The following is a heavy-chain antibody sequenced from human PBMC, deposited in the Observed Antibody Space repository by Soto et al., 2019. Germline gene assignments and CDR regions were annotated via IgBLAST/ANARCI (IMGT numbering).Heavy chain of an antibody. CDR1: GGTFSSYA. V-gene: IGHV1-69*01. CDR3: ARGLLGYCSGGSCYPYYFDY. CDR2: IIPIFGTA. J-gene: IGHJ4*02. Sequence: QVQLVQSGAEVKKPGSSVKVSCKASGGTFSSYAISWVRQAPGQGLEWMGGIIPIFGTANYAQKFQGRVTITADESTSTAYMERSSLRSEDTAVYYCARGLLGYCSGGSCYPYYFDYWGQGTLVTVSS. D-gene: IGHD2-15*01.